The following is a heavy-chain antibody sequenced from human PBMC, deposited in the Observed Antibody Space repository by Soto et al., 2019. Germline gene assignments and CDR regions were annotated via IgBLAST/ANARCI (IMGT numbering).Heavy chain of an antibody. V-gene: IGHV1-69*12. J-gene: IGHJ6*02. CDR1: GGTFSSYA. CDR2: IIPIFGTA. CDR3: AVTFVAFRRPGGMWYGMDV. D-gene: IGHD3-16*01. Sequence: QVQLVQSGAEVKKPGSSVKVSCKASGGTFSSYAISWVRQAPGQGLEWMGGIIPIFGTANYAQKFQGRVTITADESTSTASMELSSLRSEDTAVYYCAVTFVAFRRPGGMWYGMDVWGQGTTVTVSS.